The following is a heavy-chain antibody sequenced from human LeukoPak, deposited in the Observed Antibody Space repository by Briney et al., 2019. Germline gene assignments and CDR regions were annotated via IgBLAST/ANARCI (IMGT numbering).Heavy chain of an antibody. J-gene: IGHJ6*03. CDR1: GGSISTYY. V-gene: IGHV4-59*12. CDR3: ARGDSGWYLKSYYYYMDV. D-gene: IGHD6-19*01. CDR2: IYYSGST. Sequence: PSETLSLTCTVSGGSISTYYWSWIRQPPGKGLEWIGYIYYSGSTNKNPSLKSRVTISVDTSKNQFSLKLSSVTAADTAVYYCARGDSGWYLKSYYYYMDVWGKGTTVTVSS.